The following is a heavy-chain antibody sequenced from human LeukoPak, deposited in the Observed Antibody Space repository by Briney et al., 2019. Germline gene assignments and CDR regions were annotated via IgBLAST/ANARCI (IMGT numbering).Heavy chain of an antibody. J-gene: IGHJ4*02. Sequence: PSETLSLTCTVSGGSISSSSYYWGWIRQPPGKGLEWIGSIYYSGSTYYNPSLKSRVTISVDTSKNQFSLKLSSVTAADTAVYYCATYGYSSSWYFDYWGQGTLVTVSS. D-gene: IGHD6-13*01. CDR2: IYYSGST. CDR1: GGSISSSSYY. CDR3: ATYGYSSSWYFDY. V-gene: IGHV4-39*01.